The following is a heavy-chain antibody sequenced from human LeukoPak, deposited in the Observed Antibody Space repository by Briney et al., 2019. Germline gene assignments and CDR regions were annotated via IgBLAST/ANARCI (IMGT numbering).Heavy chain of an antibody. V-gene: IGHV4-34*01. Sequence: SETLSLTCGVYGGSFSGHYWSWIRQPPGKGLEWIGENNDSGSSNYNPSLKSRVTISVDTSKNQFSLKLSSVTAADTAAYYCARGRRQWLQPPSDYYFYMDVWGKGTTVTVSS. J-gene: IGHJ6*03. CDR1: GGSFSGHY. CDR2: NNDSGSS. D-gene: IGHD6-19*01. CDR3: ARGRRQWLQPPSDYYFYMDV.